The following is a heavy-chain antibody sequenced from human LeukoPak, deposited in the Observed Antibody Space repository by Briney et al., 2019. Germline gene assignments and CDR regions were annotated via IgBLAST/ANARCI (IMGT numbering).Heavy chain of an antibody. CDR3: ARDLGSGGVFDY. D-gene: IGHD3-10*01. J-gene: IGHJ4*02. CDR2: IIPIFGTA. CDR1: GGTFISYA. Sequence: SVKVSCKASGGTFISYAISWVRQAPGQGLEWMGGIIPIFGTANYAQKFQGRVTITADESTSTAYMELSSLRSEDTAVYYCARDLGSGGVFDYWGQGTLVTVSS. V-gene: IGHV1-69*01.